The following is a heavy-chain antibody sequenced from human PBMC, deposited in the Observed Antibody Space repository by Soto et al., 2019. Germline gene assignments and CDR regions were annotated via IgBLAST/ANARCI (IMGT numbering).Heavy chain of an antibody. V-gene: IGHV5-51*01. CDR3: ARTSGILVISDYGLDV. J-gene: IGHJ6*02. D-gene: IGHD3-9*01. CDR1: GYSFASYW. Sequence: GEAEQISCERSGYSFASYWVGWVRQMPGKGLEWMGIIYPGDSDTRYSPSFQGQVTISADKSISTAYLQWSSLKASDTAMYYCARTSGILVISDYGLDVWGQGTTVTVSS. CDR2: IYPGDSDT.